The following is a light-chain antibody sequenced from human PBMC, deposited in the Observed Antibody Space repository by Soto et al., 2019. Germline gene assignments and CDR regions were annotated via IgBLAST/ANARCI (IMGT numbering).Light chain of an antibody. Sequence: QSVLTQVASVSGSPGQSITISCTGTSSDVGTFNLVSWYQQHPGKAPRLMIYEVIKRPSGVSNRFSGSKSGNTASLTISGLQAEDEADYYCGSYAGSSVYVFGTGNKVTVL. CDR2: EVI. CDR1: SSDVGTFNL. CDR3: GSYAGSSVYV. V-gene: IGLV2-23*02. J-gene: IGLJ1*01.